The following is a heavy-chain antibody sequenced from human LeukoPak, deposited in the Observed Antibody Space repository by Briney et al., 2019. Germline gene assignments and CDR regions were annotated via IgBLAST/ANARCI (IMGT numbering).Heavy chain of an antibody. Sequence: SETLSLTCTVSGGSISSSYYYWGWIRQPPGKGLEWIGSIYYSGSTYYNPSLKSRVTISVDRSKNQFSLKLSSVTAADTAVYYCAAGYYIGSYYYGMDVWGQGTTVTVSS. CDR2: IYYSGST. CDR3: AAGYYIGSYYYGMDV. V-gene: IGHV4-39*07. D-gene: IGHD3-9*01. CDR1: GGSISSSYYY. J-gene: IGHJ6*02.